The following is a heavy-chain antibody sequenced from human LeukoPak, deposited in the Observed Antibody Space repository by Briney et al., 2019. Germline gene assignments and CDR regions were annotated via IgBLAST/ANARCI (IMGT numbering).Heavy chain of an antibody. CDR3: ARHDDDSSWHF. CDR1: GYTFNIYY. Sequence: ASVKVSCKSSGYTFNIYYMHWVRQAPGQGLELVGIINPSGGTTSYAQQFQGRVTMTSDMSTSTVYMELSSLRSEDTALYYCARHDDDSSWHFWGQGTLVTVSS. V-gene: IGHV1-46*02. CDR2: INPSGGTT. D-gene: IGHD6-13*01. J-gene: IGHJ4*02.